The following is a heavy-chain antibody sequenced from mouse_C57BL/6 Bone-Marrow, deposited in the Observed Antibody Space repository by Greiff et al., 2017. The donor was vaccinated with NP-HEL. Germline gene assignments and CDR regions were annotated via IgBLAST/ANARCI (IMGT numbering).Heavy chain of an antibody. V-gene: IGHV1-74*01. J-gene: IGHJ3*01. CDR1: GYTFTSYW. CDR2: IHPSDSDT. CDR3: AIPFSDWFAY. Sequence: VQLQQPGAELVKPGASVKVSCKASGYTFTSYWMHWVKQRPGQGLEWIGRIHPSDSDTNYNQKFKGKATLTVDKSSSTPYLQLSRLTSEDSAVYYCAIPFSDWFAYWGQGTLVTVSA.